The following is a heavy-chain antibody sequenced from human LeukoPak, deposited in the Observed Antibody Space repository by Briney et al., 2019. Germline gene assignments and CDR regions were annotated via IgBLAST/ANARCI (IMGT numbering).Heavy chain of an antibody. CDR2: INHSGST. J-gene: IGHJ5*02. V-gene: IGHV4-34*01. CDR3: ARVRREYCNGGSCYSGGRKNSWFDP. D-gene: IGHD2-15*01. Sequence: PSETLSLTCAVYGGSFTTYSWTWIRQPPGKGLEWIGEINHSGSTNYNPSLKSRVTISVDTSNNQFSLKLTSVTAADTAVYYCARVRREYCNGGSCYSGGRKNSWFDPWGQGTLITVSS. CDR1: GGSFTTYS.